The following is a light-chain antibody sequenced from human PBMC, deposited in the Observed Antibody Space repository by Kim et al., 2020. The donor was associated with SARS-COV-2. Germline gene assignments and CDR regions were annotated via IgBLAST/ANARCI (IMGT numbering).Light chain of an antibody. CDR2: SAS. CDR1: QSVDSRY. J-gene: IGKJ5*01. CDR3: QHNGSLPST. Sequence: EVVLTQSPGTLSLSPGERATLSCRASQSVDSRYLAWYQQKPGQAPRLLMDSASSRATGISDRFSGSGSGTDFTLTISRLEPEDFVIYYCQHNGSLPSTFGQGTRLEIK. V-gene: IGKV3-20*01.